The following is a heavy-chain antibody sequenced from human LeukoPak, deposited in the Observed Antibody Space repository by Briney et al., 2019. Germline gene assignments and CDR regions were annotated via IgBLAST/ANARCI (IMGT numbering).Heavy chain of an antibody. J-gene: IGHJ2*01. D-gene: IGHD3-10*01. CDR3: ARSPGGWYFAL. Sequence: SETLSLTCTVSGGPINSYYWSWIRQPPGKGLEWIGNMYYSGSTNYNPPLKSRVTISVDTSKNQFSLKLSSVTAADTAVYYCARSPGGWYFALWGRGTLVTVSS. V-gene: IGHV4-59*01. CDR2: MYYSGST. CDR1: GGPINSYY.